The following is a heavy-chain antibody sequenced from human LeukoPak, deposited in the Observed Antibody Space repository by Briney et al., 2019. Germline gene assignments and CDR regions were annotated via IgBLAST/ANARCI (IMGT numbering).Heavy chain of an antibody. J-gene: IGHJ3*02. CDR2: MNPNNGNT. V-gene: IGHV1-8*01. CDR3: ARAGYYYDSSGYYGDAFDI. CDR1: GYTFTSYD. Sequence: ASVKVSCKASGYTFTSYDINWVRQATGQGLEWMVWMNPNNGNTHYAQKFQGRVTITTDESTSTAYMELSSLRSEDTAVYYCARAGYYYDSSGYYGDAFDIWGQGTLVTVSS. D-gene: IGHD3-22*01.